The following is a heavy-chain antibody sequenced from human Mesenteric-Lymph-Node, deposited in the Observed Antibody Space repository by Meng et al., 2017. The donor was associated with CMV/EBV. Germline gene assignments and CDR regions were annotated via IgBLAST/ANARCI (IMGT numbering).Heavy chain of an antibody. CDR3: ARGRGVYCGGDCYFDY. J-gene: IGHJ4*02. D-gene: IGHD2-21*01. CDR1: GGTFSSHT. V-gene: IGHV1-69*02. Sequence: SVKVSCKASGGTFSSHTISWVRQAPGQGPEWMGRIIPMLNIVNYAEKFQGRVTFTADKSTGTAYMELSSLRSEDTAVYYCARGRGVYCGGDCYFDYWGQGTLVTVSS. CDR2: IIPMLNIV.